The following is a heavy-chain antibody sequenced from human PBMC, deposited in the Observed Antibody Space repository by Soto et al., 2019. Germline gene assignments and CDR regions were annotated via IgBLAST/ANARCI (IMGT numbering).Heavy chain of an antibody. V-gene: IGHV3-23*01. J-gene: IGHJ4*02. D-gene: IGHD5-18*01. CDR2: ISGSGGST. CDR3: AKDLSPYSYGYLDY. CDR1: GFTFSSYA. Sequence: EVQLLESGGGLVQPGGSLRLSCAASGFTFSSYAMSWVRQAPGKGLEWVSAISGSGGSTYYADSVKGRFTISRDNSKNTLYLQMNSPRAEDTAVYYCAKDLSPYSYGYLDYCGQGTLVTVSS.